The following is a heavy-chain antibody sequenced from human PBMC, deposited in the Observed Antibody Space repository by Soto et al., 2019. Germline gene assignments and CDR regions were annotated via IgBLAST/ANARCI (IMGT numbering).Heavy chain of an antibody. CDR2: ISYDGSNK. Sequence: SGGSLRLSCAASGFTFSSYGMHWVRQAPGKGLEWVAVISYDGSNKYYADSVKGRFTISRDNSKNTLYLQMNSLRAEDTAVYYCAKLEVRSRPAFDYWGQGTLVTVSS. CDR1: GFTFSSYG. J-gene: IGHJ4*02. D-gene: IGHD3-10*01. CDR3: AKLEVRSRPAFDY. V-gene: IGHV3-30*18.